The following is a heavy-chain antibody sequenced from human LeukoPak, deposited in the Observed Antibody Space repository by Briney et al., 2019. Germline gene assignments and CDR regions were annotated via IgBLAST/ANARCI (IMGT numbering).Heavy chain of an antibody. V-gene: IGHV3-15*01. J-gene: IGHJ4*02. CDR1: GFTFSNAW. CDR3: TTGWRIAAAGSLPWVDY. Sequence: GGSLRLSCAASGFTFSNAWMSWVRQAPGNGLEWVGRIKSKTDGGTTDYAALVKGRFTISRDDSKNTLYLQMNSLKTEDTAVYYCTTGWRIAAAGSLPWVDYWGQGTLVTVSS. CDR2: IKSKTDGGTT. D-gene: IGHD6-13*01.